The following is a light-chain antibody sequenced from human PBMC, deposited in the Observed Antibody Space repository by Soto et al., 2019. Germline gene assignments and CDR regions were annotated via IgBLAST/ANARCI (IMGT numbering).Light chain of an antibody. V-gene: IGLV2-23*01. J-gene: IGLJ1*01. CDR2: EGS. Sequence: QSALTQPASVSGSPGQSITISCTGTSSAVGSYNLVSWYQQHPGKAPKLMIYEGSKRPSGVSNRFSGSKSGNTASLTISGLQAEDEADYYCCSYAGSSYVFGTGTKLTVL. CDR1: SSAVGSYNL. CDR3: CSYAGSSYV.